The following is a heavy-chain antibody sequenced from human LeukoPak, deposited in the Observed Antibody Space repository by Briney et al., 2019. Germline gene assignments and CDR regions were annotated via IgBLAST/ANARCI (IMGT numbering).Heavy chain of an antibody. CDR1: GYTFTSYG. CDR2: MNPNSSNT. J-gene: IGHJ5*02. V-gene: IGHV1-8*02. Sequence: ASVKVSCKASGYTFTSYGISWVRQATGQGLEWMGWMNPNSSNTGYAQKFQGRVTMTRNTSISTAYMELSSLRSEDTAVYYCARTSRPEFDPWGQGTLVTVSS. CDR3: ARTSRPEFDP.